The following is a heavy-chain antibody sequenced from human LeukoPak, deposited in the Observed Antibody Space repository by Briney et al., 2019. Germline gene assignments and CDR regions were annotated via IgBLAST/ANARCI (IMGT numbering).Heavy chain of an antibody. CDR1: GFTFSSYG. V-gene: IGHV3-7*01. J-gene: IGHJ4*02. Sequence: GGSLRLSCAASGFTFSSYGMNWFRQAPGKGLEWVATIKKDGSEQYYVDSMKGRLTISRDNAKNSVYLQIHNLRAEDTAVYYCAKDSSRGHYFDSWGQGTLVTVSS. D-gene: IGHD3-16*01. CDR3: AKDSSRGHYFDS. CDR2: IKKDGSEQ.